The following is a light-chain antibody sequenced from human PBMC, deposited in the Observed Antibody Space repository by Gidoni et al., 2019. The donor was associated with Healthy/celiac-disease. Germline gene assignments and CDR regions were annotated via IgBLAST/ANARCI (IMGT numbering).Light chain of an antibody. CDR3: QQYGSSPPYT. V-gene: IGKV3-20*01. Sequence: ENVLTQSPGTLSLSPGERATLSCRAGQSVSSSYLAWYQQKPGQAPRLLIYGASSRATGIPDRFSGSGSGTDFTLTISRLEPEDFAVYYCQQYGSSPPYTFGQGTKLEIK. CDR2: GAS. CDR1: QSVSSSY. J-gene: IGKJ2*01.